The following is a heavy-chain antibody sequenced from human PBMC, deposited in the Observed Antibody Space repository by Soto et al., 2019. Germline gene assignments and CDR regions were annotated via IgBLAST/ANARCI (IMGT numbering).Heavy chain of an antibody. J-gene: IGHJ4*02. V-gene: IGHV4-31*03. Sequence: SETLSLTCTVSGGSISSGGYYWSWIRQHPGKGLEWIGYIYYSGSTYYNPSLKSRVTISVDTSKNQFSLKLSSVTAADTAVYYCARGSSTSWEYYFDYWGQGTLVTVSS. CDR2: IYYSGST. CDR3: ARGSSTSWEYYFDY. CDR1: GGSISSGGYY. D-gene: IGHD2-2*01.